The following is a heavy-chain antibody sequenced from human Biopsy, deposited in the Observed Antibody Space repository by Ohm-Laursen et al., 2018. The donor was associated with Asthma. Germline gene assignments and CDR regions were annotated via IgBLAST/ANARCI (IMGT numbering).Heavy chain of an antibody. CDR3: ARCQVGYSSGWSLLLKKIYYSGMDV. CDR1: GGTFSNFA. CDR2: IMTVFGTT. V-gene: IGHV1-69*13. Sequence: AASVKVSCKAPGGTFSNFAISWVRQAPGQGLEWLGGIMTVFGTTNYAQKFQGRVTITADESTSTAYMEVTNLRSEDTAIYYCARCQVGYSSGWSLLLKKIYYSGMDVWGQGTAVTVSS. D-gene: IGHD6-19*01. J-gene: IGHJ6*02.